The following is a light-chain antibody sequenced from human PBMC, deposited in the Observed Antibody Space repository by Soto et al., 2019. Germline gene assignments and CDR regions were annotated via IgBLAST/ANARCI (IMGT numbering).Light chain of an antibody. Sequence: EIVLTQSPATLSLSPGERATLSCRASQSVSSYLAWYQQKPGQTPRLLIYDASNRATGIPARFNGSGSGTDFTLTISSLAPEDFAVYYCQQRSNWPGGLGQGIKVEIK. V-gene: IGKV3-11*01. CDR1: QSVSSY. CDR3: QQRSNWPGG. J-gene: IGKJ1*01. CDR2: DAS.